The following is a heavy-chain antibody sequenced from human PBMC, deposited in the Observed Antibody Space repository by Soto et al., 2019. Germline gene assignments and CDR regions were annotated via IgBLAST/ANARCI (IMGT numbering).Heavy chain of an antibody. CDR3: TRWNGYGDL. D-gene: IGHD1-1*01. CDR2: VSGGSGVT. V-gene: IGHV3-23*01. J-gene: IGHJ5*02. Sequence: EMQLLESGGGLVQPGGSLRLSCVVSGFSFSTYGVTWVRQAPGKGLEWVCGVSGGSGVTHYTDSVKGRFTISGDDSKNTVYLEMHSLRGEDTAVYYCTRWNGYGDLWGQGTLVTVSS. CDR1: GFSFSTYG.